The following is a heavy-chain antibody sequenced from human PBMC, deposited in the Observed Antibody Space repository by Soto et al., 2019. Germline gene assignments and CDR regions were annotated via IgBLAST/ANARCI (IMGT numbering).Heavy chain of an antibody. V-gene: IGHV3-74*01. CDR2: INSDGSST. CDR3: VRTSLVVAAATREDY. Sequence: EVQLVESGGGLVKPGGSLRLSCAASGFTFSSNWMHWVRQAPGKGLVWVSRINSDGSSTSYADSVKGRFTISRDNAKNTLYLQMNSLRAEDTAVYYCVRTSLVVAAATREDYWGQGTLVTVSS. CDR1: GFTFSSNW. J-gene: IGHJ4*02. D-gene: IGHD2-15*01.